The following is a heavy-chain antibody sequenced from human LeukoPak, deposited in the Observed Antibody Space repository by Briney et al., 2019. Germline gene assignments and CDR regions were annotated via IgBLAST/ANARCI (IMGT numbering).Heavy chain of an antibody. V-gene: IGHV3-48*03. J-gene: IGHJ6*02. Sequence: PGGSLRLSCAASGFTFSSYEMNWVRQAPGKGLEWVSYISSSGSTIYYADSVKGRFTISRDNAKNSLYLQRNSLRAEDTAVYYCARALFSSWYSGYYYYGMDVWGQGTTVTVSS. CDR1: GFTFSSYE. D-gene: IGHD6-13*01. CDR3: ARALFSSWYSGYYYYGMDV. CDR2: ISSSGSTI.